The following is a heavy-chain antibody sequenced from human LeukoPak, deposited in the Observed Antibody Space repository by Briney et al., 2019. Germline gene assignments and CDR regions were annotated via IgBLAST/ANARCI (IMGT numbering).Heavy chain of an antibody. Sequence: SGRSLSLSCPVAGVTLSRFVMHWVSQAPGKGLEGVAFISYDGGNKYYADSVKRRVTIFTDHSTTTLYLQLHTLTTDATPVYYFLKDLGYTASYFVRWGQGTLVTVSS. CDR3: LKDLGYTASYFVR. D-gene: IGHD2-21*02. J-gene: IGHJ4*02. V-gene: IGHV3-30*18. CDR2: ISYDGGNK. CDR1: GVTLSRFV.